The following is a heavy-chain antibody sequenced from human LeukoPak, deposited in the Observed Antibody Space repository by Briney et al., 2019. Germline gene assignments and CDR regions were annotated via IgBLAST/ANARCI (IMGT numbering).Heavy chain of an antibody. CDR1: GGSFSGYY. D-gene: IGHD6-19*01. CDR2: INHSGST. CDR3: ARGSSGWYSYYFDY. J-gene: IGHJ4*02. V-gene: IGHV4-34*01. Sequence: SETLSLTCAVYGGSFSGYYWSWIRQPPGKGLEWIGEINHSGSTNYNPSLKSRVTISVDTSKNQFSLKLSSVTAADTAVYYCARGSSGWYSYYFDYWGQGTLVTVSP.